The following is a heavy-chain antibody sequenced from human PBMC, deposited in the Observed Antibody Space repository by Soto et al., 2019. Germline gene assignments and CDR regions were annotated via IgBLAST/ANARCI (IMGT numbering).Heavy chain of an antibody. D-gene: IGHD1-26*01. CDR2: ICSSGNT. V-gene: IGHV4-39*01. CDR3: GRLDNTGRYQSFEY. J-gene: IGHJ4*02. Sequence: SETLSLTCTVSGGSISSCAYYWGWVRQPPGKALEFMGIICSSGNTFYNPSLDSRVTISVDTSKNQFSLSLTSVTAADTVVYYCGRLDNTGRYQSFEYWGQGTLVTVSS. CDR1: GGSISSCAYY.